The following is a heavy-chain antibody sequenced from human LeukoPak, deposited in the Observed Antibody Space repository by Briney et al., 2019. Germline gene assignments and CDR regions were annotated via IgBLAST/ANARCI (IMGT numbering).Heavy chain of an antibody. CDR2: IYISGST. CDR1: GGSFTTYY. D-gene: IGHD3-10*01. CDR3: ARGGLLWFGELPDY. Sequence: PSETVSLTCTVSGGSFTTYYWSWIRQPAGKGLEWIGRIYISGSTNYNPSLKSRVTMSVDTSKNQVSLKLSSVTAADTAVYYCARGGLLWFGELPDYWGQGTLVTVSS. J-gene: IGHJ4*02. V-gene: IGHV4-4*07.